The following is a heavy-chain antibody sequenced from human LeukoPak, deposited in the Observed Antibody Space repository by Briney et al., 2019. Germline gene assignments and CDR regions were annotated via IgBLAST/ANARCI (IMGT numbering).Heavy chain of an antibody. V-gene: IGHV3-23*01. J-gene: IGHJ4*02. CDR3: AKAGHPRITGAGTYYFDY. CDR2: ISYSGGST. D-gene: IGHD1-20*01. Sequence: PGGSLRLSCAASGFTFSAYGMCWVRQAPGKGLEWVSAISYSGGSTYYAASVKDHFAISRDNSKNTLFLQMNSLRAEDTAVYYCAKAGHPRITGAGTYYFDYWGQGILVTVSS. CDR1: GFTFSAYG.